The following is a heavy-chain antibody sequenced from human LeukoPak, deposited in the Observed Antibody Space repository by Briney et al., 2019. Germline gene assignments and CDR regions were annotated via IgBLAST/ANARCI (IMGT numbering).Heavy chain of an antibody. D-gene: IGHD1-26*01. V-gene: IGHV3-23*01. CDR2: LGNDGDT. CDR1: GFTFSSFA. CDR3: AKGEGWELSSYYFDY. Sequence: PGGSLRLSCAASGFTFSSFAMTWVRQAPGKGLEWLLLLGNDGDTYYADSVRGRFTISRDNSKDTLYLQMNSLRAEDTAVYYCAKGEGWELSSYYFDYWGQGTLVTVSS. J-gene: IGHJ4*02.